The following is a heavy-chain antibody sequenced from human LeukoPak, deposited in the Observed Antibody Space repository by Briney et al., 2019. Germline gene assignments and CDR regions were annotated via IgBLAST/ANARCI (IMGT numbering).Heavy chain of an antibody. V-gene: IGHV3-23*01. CDR1: GFTFSSYA. CDR3: AKEGELLWFGELSSGVCDY. Sequence: GGSLRLSCAASGFTFSSYAMSWVRQAPGKGLEWVSAIGGSGGSTYYADSVKGRFTISRDNSKNTLYLQMNSLRAEDTAVYYCAKEGELLWFGELSSGVCDYWGQGTLVTVSS. CDR2: IGGSGGST. J-gene: IGHJ4*02. D-gene: IGHD3-10*01.